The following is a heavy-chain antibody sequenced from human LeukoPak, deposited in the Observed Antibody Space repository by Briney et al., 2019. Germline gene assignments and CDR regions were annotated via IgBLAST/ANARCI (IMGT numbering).Heavy chain of an antibody. D-gene: IGHD3-16*02. CDR2: ISAYNGNT. CDR3: ARDYRDNVWGSYRYFDY. CDR1: DYTFTNNG. J-gene: IGHJ4*02. V-gene: IGHV1-18*01. Sequence: ASVKVSCKASDYTFTNNGINWVRQAPGQGLEWMGWISAYNGNTNYAQNLQGRVTMTTDTSTSTAYMELRSLRSDDTAVYYCARDYRDNVWGSYRYFDYWGQGTLVTVTS.